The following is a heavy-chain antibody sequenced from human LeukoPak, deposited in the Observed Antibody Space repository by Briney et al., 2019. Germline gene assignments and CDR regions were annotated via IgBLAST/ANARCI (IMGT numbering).Heavy chain of an antibody. CDR2: ISRNNGNT. CDR1: GFILKTYG. V-gene: IGHV1-18*01. J-gene: IGHJ4*02. Sequence: ASVKVSCKASGFILKTYGISWVREAHGEGLEWMGWISRNNGNTNYAPRFLGRVTLTRDTSTDTVYMELGSLTSDDTAVYYCARDGEITSGGVVVSPTFDHWGQGTLISVSS. CDR3: ARDGEITSGGVVVSPTFDH. D-gene: IGHD3-16*02.